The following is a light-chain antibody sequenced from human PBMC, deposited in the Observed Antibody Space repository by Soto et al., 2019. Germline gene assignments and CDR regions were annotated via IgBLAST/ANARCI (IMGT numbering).Light chain of an antibody. CDR3: QSYASSLSGFYV. CDR1: SSNIGAGYD. Sequence: QPVLTQPPSVSGAPGQRVTISCTGSSSNIGAGYDVHWYQQLPGTAPKLLISGNSNRPSGVPDRFSGSKSGTSASLAITGLQAEDEADYYCQSYASSLSGFYVFGTGTKLTVL. J-gene: IGLJ1*01. CDR2: GNS. V-gene: IGLV1-40*01.